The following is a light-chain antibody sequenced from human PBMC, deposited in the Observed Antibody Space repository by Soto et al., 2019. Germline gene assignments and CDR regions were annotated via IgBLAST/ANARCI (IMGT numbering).Light chain of an antibody. CDR3: QQYYKWPRT. CDR2: GAS. V-gene: IGKV3-15*01. J-gene: IGKJ1*01. Sequence: RVMTHSGAILSLTLTERRTLSCRASQRVDSSLAWYQQTPGQAPRLLIHGASTRAPGVPARFSGSGSGTEFTLTISSLQSEDFGVYYCQQYYKWPRTFGQGTKVDIK. CDR1: QRVDSS.